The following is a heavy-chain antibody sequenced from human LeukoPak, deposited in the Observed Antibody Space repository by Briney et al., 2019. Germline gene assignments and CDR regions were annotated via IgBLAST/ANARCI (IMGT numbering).Heavy chain of an antibody. D-gene: IGHD6-13*01. V-gene: IGHV4-59*08. CDR3: ARPRYSSSWDYFAFDI. CDR1: GGSISSYY. Sequence: SETLSLTCTVSGGSISSYYWSWIRQPPGKGLEWIGYIYYSGSTNYNPSLKSRVTISVDTSKNQFSLKLSSVTAADTAVYYCARPRYSSSWDYFAFDIWGQGTMVTVSS. CDR2: IYYSGST. J-gene: IGHJ3*02.